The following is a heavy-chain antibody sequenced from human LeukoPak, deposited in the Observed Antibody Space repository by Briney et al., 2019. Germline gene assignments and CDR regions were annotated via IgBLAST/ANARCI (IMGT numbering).Heavy chain of an antibody. CDR3: AREGVAGRHWFDP. Sequence: PSETLSLTCTVSGGSISTYYWSWIRQPAGKGLEWIGRIYSSGSTNYNPSLRSRVTMSVDTSKNQFSLKLSSVTAADTAVYYCAREGVAGRHWFDPWGQGTLVTVSS. D-gene: IGHD6-19*01. CDR2: IYSSGST. CDR1: GGSISTYY. J-gene: IGHJ5*02. V-gene: IGHV4-4*07.